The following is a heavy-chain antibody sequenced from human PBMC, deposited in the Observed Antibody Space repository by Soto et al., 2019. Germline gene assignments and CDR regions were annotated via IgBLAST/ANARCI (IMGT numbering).Heavy chain of an antibody. CDR3: ARGPISGTTFIYYGMDV. V-gene: IGHV4-31*03. CDR1: GGSISSGGYY. D-gene: IGHD1-7*01. Sequence: QVQLQESGPGLVKPSQTLSLTCTVSGGSISSGGYYWSWIRQHPGKGLEWIGYIYYSGSTYYNPSLKIRVTISVDTSKNQFSLKLSSVTAADTAVYYCARGPISGTTFIYYGMDVWGQGTTVTVSS. J-gene: IGHJ6*02. CDR2: IYYSGST.